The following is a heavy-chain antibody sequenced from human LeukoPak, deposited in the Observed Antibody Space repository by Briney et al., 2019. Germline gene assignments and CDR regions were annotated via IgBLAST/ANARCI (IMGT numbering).Heavy chain of an antibody. J-gene: IGHJ4*02. V-gene: IGHV3-23*01. D-gene: IGHD6-13*01. Sequence: GGSLRLACAPSGFTFSSYAVSWGRQAPGEGLGWVSAISGSGGSRYYAASVKRRLTISRDNSKNTLYLQMSSLRAEDTDRYYCAKTLTRDKGIAAAGVYFDYWGQGTLVTVSS. CDR3: AKTLTRDKGIAAAGVYFDY. CDR1: GFTFSSYA. CDR2: ISGSGGSR.